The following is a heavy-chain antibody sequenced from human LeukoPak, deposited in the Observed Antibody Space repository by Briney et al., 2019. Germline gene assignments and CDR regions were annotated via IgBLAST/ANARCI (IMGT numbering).Heavy chain of an antibody. Sequence: SETLSLTCTVSGSSLSSGYFWGWIRQPPGKGLEWIGSIHYSGSTYYNPSLKSRVTTSVDTSKNQFSLKLSSVTAADTAVYYCASPNSSGYYSPLDYWGQGTLVTVSS. CDR1: GSSLSSGYF. CDR3: ASPNSSGYYSPLDY. V-gene: IGHV4-38-2*02. CDR2: IHYSGST. D-gene: IGHD3-22*01. J-gene: IGHJ4*02.